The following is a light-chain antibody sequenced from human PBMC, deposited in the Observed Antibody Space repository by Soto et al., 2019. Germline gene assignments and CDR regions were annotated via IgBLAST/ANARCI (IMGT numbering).Light chain of an antibody. V-gene: IGLV2-14*01. CDR2: EAT. CDR3: SSYTAWATWV. CDR1: GSDIGGYNY. J-gene: IGLJ3*02. Sequence: QSAPTQPASVSGSPGQSITISCTGTGSDIGGYNYVSWYQQRPGKAPQLMIYEATDRPSGVSNRFSGSKSGNTASLTISGLQAEDEADYYCSSYTAWATWVFGGGTKLTVL.